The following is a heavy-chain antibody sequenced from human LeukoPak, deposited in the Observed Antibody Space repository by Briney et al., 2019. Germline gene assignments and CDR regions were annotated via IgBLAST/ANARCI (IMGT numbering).Heavy chain of an antibody. J-gene: IGHJ6*03. V-gene: IGHV3-21*01. D-gene: IGHD2-2*01. CDR2: ISSGSSYI. CDR1: GFTFSSYS. CDR3: ARSDCSSTSCSSRGGYSNYYMDV. Sequence: GGSLRLSRAASGFTFSSYSMNWVRQAPGKGLEWVSSISSGSSYIYYADSVKGRFTISRDRDKNSLYLQMNSLRDEDTAVYFCARSDCSSTSCSSRGGYSNYYMDVWGKGTTVTFSS.